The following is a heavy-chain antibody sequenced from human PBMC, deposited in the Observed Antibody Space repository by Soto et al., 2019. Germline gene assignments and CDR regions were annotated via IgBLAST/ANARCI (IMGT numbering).Heavy chain of an antibody. J-gene: IGHJ4*02. CDR1: GFTFSTFA. D-gene: IGHD4-17*01. CDR2: ISDSGGST. V-gene: IGHV3-23*01. CDR3: AKALGPFFGGFYHGGDF. Sequence: DVQLLESGGGLVQPGGSLRLSCAASGFTFSTFAMTWVRQAPGKGLEWVSGISDSGGSTFYADSAKGRITISRDTSNKTPYLQMTSQRGEETAIYFCAKALGPFFGGFYHGGDFWGQGTLVTVSS.